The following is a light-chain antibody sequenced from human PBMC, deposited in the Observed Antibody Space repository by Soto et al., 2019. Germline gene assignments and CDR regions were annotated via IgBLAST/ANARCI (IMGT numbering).Light chain of an antibody. J-gene: IGLJ2*01. Sequence: QSVVTQPPSVSGAPGQRVTISCTGSSSNIGAGYDVHWYQQFPGRAPKLRMYGNNNRPSGVPDRFSGSKSGTSASLDITGLQADDEADYYCQSFDTRLNSVVFGGGTKLTVL. CDR1: SSNIGAGYD. CDR3: QSFDTRLNSVV. CDR2: GNN. V-gene: IGLV1-40*01.